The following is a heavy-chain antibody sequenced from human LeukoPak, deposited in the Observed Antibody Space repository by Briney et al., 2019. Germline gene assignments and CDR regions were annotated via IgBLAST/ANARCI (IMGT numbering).Heavy chain of an antibody. V-gene: IGHV4-39*01. Sequence: SETLSLTCAVSGDSISNHIYYWDWIRQTPGKGLEWIGAVYYTGNAYYNPSLKSRVTISVDTSDNRFSLHLSSVNAADTAIYCCARRRALSVHRGAFDIWGQGTLVTVSS. CDR1: GDSISNHIYY. D-gene: IGHD5/OR15-5a*01. J-gene: IGHJ3*02. CDR3: ARRRALSVHRGAFDI. CDR2: VYYTGNA.